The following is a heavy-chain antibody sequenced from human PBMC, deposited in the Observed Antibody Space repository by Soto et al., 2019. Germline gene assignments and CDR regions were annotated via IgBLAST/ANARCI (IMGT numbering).Heavy chain of an antibody. CDR3: ARRGHTTMYHYYGMDV. D-gene: IGHD5-12*01. Sequence: GESLKISCKGSGYSFTGYWIGWVRQMPGKGLEWMGIIYPGDSESKYSPSFQGQVTMSVDKSISTAYLQWSSLKASDTAMYYCARRGHTTMYHYYGMDVWGQGTTVTVSS. CDR1: GYSFTGYW. V-gene: IGHV5-51*01. CDR2: IYPGDSES. J-gene: IGHJ6*02.